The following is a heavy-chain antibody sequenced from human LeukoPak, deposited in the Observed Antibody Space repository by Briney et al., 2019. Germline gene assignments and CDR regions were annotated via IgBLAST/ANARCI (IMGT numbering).Heavy chain of an antibody. CDR1: GFTVSSNY. CDR2: IYSGGST. D-gene: IGHD3-10*01. CDR3: ASPLLSDGSGNSDY. V-gene: IGHV3-53*01. J-gene: IGHJ4*02. Sequence: GGSLRLSCAASGFTVSSNYMSWVRQAPGKGLEWVSLIYSGGSTFYADSVKGRFTISRDISKNTLYLQMNSLRAEDTAMYYCASPLLSDGSGNSDYWGQGTLVTVSS.